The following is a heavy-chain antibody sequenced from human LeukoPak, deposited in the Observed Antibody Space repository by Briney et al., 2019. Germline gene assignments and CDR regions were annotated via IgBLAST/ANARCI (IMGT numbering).Heavy chain of an antibody. CDR2: MNPNSGNT. V-gene: IGHV1-8*01. D-gene: IGHD3-22*01. CDR3: ARAYDSSGYYSDY. CDR1: GYTFTSYD. J-gene: IGHJ4*02. Sequence: APVKVSCKASGYTFTSYDINWVRQATGQGLEWMGWMNPNSGNTGYAQKFQGRVTMTRNTSISTAYMELSSLRSEDTAVYYCARAYDSSGYYSDYWGQGTLVTVSS.